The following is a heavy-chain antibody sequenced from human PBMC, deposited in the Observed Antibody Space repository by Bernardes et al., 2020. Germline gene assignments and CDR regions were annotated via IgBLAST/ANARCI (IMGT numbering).Heavy chain of an antibody. J-gene: IGHJ5*02. Sequence: GGSLRLSCAASGFTFSSYAMHWVRQAPGKGLEWVAVISYDGSNKYYADSVKGRFTISRDNSKNTLYLQMNSLRAEDTAVYYCARDGSARSYPEAGLGENWFDPWGQGTLVTVSS. CDR2: ISYDGSNK. D-gene: IGHD1-26*01. CDR1: GFTFSSYA. CDR3: ARDGSARSYPEAGLGENWFDP. V-gene: IGHV3-30-3*01.